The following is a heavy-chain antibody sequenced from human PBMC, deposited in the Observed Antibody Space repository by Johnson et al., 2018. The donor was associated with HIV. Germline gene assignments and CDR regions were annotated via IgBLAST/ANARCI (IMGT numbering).Heavy chain of an antibody. Sequence: VQLVESGGGLVQPGGSLRLSCAASGFTVSSNYMSWVRQAPGKGLEYVSAISSNGGSTYYADFVEGRFIISRDNSKNTLYLQMGSLRPEDMAVYYCAIPYYYETGAYHWGQGTIVTVSS. CDR2: ISSNGGST. CDR1: GFTVSSNY. J-gene: IGHJ3*01. V-gene: IGHV3-64*07. CDR3: AIPYYYETGAYH. D-gene: IGHD3-22*01.